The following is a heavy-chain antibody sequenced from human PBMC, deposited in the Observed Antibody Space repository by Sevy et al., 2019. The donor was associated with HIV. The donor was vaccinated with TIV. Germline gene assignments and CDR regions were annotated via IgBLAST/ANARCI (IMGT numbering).Heavy chain of an antibody. CDR2: IRSETYDETT. Sequence: GGSLRLSCTASGFTFGDYAMSWFRQAPGRGLEWVGFIRSETYDETTEYAASVKGRFTVSRDDSKSIVYLQMNSLKTEDIAVYYCTRRASRVYGDHLNLYWGQGTLVTVSS. CDR3: TRRASRVYGDHLNLY. D-gene: IGHD2-21*02. V-gene: IGHV3-49*03. J-gene: IGHJ4*02. CDR1: GFTFGDYA.